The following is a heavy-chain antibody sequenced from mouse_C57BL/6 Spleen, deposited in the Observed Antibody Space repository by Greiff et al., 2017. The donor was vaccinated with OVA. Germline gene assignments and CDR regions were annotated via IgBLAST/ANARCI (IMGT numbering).Heavy chain of an antibody. J-gene: IGHJ4*01. CDR1: GYTFTNYW. Sequence: QVQLKQSGAELVRPGTSVKMSCKASGYTFTNYWIGWAKQRPGHGLEWIGDIYPGGGYTNYNEKFKGKATLTADKSSSTAYMQFSSLTSEDSAIYYCARSRHDDYAMDYWGQGTSVTVSS. V-gene: IGHV1-63*01. CDR3: ARSRHDDYAMDY. D-gene: IGHD2-14*01. CDR2: IYPGGGYT.